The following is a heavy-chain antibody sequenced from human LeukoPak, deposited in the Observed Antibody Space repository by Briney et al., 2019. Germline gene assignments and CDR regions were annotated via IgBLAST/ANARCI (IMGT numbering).Heavy chain of an antibody. CDR1: GGSISSYY. D-gene: IGHD5-24*01. Sequence: SETLSLTCTVPGGSISSYYWSWIRQPPGKGLEWIGYIYYSGSTNYNPSLKSRATISVDTSKNQFSLKLSSVTAADTAVYYCASLTVGEMATITDYWGQGTLVTVSS. CDR2: IYYSGST. V-gene: IGHV4-59*08. CDR3: ASLTVGEMATITDY. J-gene: IGHJ4*02.